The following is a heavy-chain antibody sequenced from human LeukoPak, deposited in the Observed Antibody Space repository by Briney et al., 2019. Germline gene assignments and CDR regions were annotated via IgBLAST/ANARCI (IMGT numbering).Heavy chain of an antibody. CDR2: INTNTGNP. D-gene: IGHD5-12*01. V-gene: IGHV7-4-1*02. J-gene: IGHJ3*02. CDR3: HVDPDAFDI. Sequence: ASVKVSCKASGFTFTSYAMNWVRQAPGQGLEWMGWINTNTGNPTYAQGFTGRFVFSLDTSVSTAYLQISSLKAEDTAVYYCHVDPDAFDIWGQGTMVTVSS. CDR1: GFTFTSYA.